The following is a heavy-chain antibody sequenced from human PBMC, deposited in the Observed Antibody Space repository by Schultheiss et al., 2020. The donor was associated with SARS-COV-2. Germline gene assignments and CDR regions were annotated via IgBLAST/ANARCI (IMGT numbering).Heavy chain of an antibody. Sequence: GSLRLSCAASGFTFSNYWMYWVRQAPGKGLVWVSRIKTDGSITQYVDSVKGRFTISRDNAKNTVDLQMDSLRAEDTAVYYCVRDRGSTVTDYWGQGVLVTVSP. CDR3: VRDRGSTVTDY. CDR2: IKTDGSIT. D-gene: IGHD4-11*01. CDR1: GFTFSNYW. V-gene: IGHV3-74*03. J-gene: IGHJ4*02.